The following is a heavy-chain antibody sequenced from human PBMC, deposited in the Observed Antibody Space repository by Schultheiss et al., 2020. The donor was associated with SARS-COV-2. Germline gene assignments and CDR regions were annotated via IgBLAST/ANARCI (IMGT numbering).Heavy chain of an antibody. D-gene: IGHD4-17*01. CDR2: IYYSGST. Sequence: SETLSLTCTVSGGSISSYYWSWIRQPPGKGLEWIGYIYYSGSTNYNPSLKSRVTISVDTSKNQFSLKLSSVTAADTAVYYCARDQPNDYGDVDWFDPWGQGTLVTAPQ. V-gene: IGHV4-59*01. CDR1: GGSISSYY. CDR3: ARDQPNDYGDVDWFDP. J-gene: IGHJ5*02.